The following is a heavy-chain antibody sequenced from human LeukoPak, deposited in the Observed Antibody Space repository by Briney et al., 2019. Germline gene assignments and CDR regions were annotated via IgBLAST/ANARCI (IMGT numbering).Heavy chain of an antibody. CDR3: ARVTVSSSEVIFDY. CDR2: INSDGSTI. CDR1: GFTFSSYW. Sequence: GGSLRLSCAASGFTFSSYWMHWVRQAPGKGLVWVSRINSDGSTITYADSVKGRFTISRDNAKNTLYLQMNSLRAEVTAVYYCARVTVSSSEVIFDYWGQGSLVTVSS. V-gene: IGHV3-74*01. D-gene: IGHD1-20*01. J-gene: IGHJ4*02.